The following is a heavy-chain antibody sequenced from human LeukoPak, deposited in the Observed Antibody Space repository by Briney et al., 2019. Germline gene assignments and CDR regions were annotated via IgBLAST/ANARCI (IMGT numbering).Heavy chain of an antibody. CDR2: IIPIFGTA. CDR3: ARVSIAARSPYYYGMDV. CDR1: GGTFSSYA. V-gene: IGHV1-69*01. Sequence: RASVTVSCKASGGTFSSYAISWVRQAPGQGLEWMGGIIPIFGTANYAQKFQGRVTIIADESTSTAYMELSSLRSEDTAVYYCARVSIAARSPYYYGMDVWGQGTTVTVSS. J-gene: IGHJ6*02. D-gene: IGHD6-6*01.